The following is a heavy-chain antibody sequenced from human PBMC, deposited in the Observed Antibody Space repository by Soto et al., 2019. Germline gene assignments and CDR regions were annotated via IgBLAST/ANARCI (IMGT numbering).Heavy chain of an antibody. CDR1: GFTFSSHG. J-gene: IGHJ4*02. V-gene: IGHV3-30*18. D-gene: IGHD2-8*01. CDR3: AKEGHCNNLDCRYHFDF. Sequence: QVQLVESGGGVVQPGRSLRLSCAASGFTFSSHGMHWVRQAPGKGLEWVAVTSNDGSIEYYVDSVKGRFTISRDNSKNTLFLQMHSLRAEDTAMYYCAKEGHCNNLDCRYHFDFWGQGTLVTVSS. CDR2: TSNDGSIE.